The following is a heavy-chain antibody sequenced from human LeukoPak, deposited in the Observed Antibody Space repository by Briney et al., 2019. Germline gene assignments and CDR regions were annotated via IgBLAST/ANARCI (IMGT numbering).Heavy chain of an antibody. D-gene: IGHD3-22*01. V-gene: IGHV1-46*04. CDR1: GYTFTSYY. Sequence: ASVKVSCKASGYTFTSYYMHWVRQAPGHGLEWMGIINPRGGSTSYAQKLQGRVTMTRDMSTSTVYMELSSLRSEDTAVYYCAIDVARYYDSSGYDPWGQGTLVTVSS. CDR3: AIDVARYYDSSGYDP. J-gene: IGHJ5*02. CDR2: INPRGGST.